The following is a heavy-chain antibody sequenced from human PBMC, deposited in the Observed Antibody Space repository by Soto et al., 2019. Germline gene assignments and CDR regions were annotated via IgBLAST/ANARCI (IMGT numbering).Heavy chain of an antibody. V-gene: IGHV5-10-1*01. CDR2: IDPSDSYT. CDR3: ARGPIDYGDYYYYYYGMDV. CDR1: GYSFTSHW. D-gene: IGHD4-17*01. Sequence: GESLKISCKGSGYSFTSHWISWVRQMPGKGLEWMGRIDPSDSYTNYSPSFQGHVTISADKSISTAYLQWSSLKASDTAMYYCARGPIDYGDYYYYYYGMDVWGQGTTVTVSS. J-gene: IGHJ6*02.